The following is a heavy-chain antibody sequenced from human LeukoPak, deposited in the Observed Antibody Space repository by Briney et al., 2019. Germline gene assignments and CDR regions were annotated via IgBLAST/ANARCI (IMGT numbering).Heavy chain of an antibody. J-gene: IGHJ4*02. CDR2: ISYDGSNK. CDR1: GFTFSSYG. V-gene: IGHV3-30*18. Sequence: PGGSLRLSCAASGFTFSSYGMHWVRQAPGKGLEWVAVISYDGSNKYYADSVKGRFTISRDNSKNTLYLQMNSLRAEDTAVYYCAKDYGDYAYWGQGTLVTVSS. D-gene: IGHD4-17*01. CDR3: AKDYGDYAY.